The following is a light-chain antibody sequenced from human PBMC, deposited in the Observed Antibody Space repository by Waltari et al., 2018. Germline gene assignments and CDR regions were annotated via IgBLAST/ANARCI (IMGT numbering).Light chain of an antibody. J-gene: IGKJ5*01. Sequence: ENVSPHSPATLSLSPGQRATLSCRPSQSVSSYLAWYQQKRGQAPMPLIYDASNRAPGIPARFSGSGSCTDVTLTISSLEPEDFAVYYCQQRGSWPRVTFGQGTRLEIK. V-gene: IGKV3-11*01. CDR1: QSVSSY. CDR2: DAS. CDR3: QQRGSWPRVT.